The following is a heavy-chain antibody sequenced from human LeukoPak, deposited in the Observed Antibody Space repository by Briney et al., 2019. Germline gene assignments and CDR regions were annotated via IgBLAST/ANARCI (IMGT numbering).Heavy chain of an antibody. CDR2: IYYSGST. Sequence: SQTLSLTCTVSGGSISSGDYYWSWIRQPPGKGLEWIGSIYYSGSTYYNPSLKSRVTISVDTSKNQFSLKLSSVTAADTAVYYCARQVIWFGELFNDYWGQGTLVTVSS. CDR3: ARQVIWFGELFNDY. J-gene: IGHJ4*02. CDR1: GGSISSGDYY. D-gene: IGHD3-10*01. V-gene: IGHV4-39*01.